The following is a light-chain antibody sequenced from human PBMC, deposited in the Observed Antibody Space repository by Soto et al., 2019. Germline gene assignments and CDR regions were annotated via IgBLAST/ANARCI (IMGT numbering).Light chain of an antibody. CDR2: GAS. J-gene: IGKJ4*01. Sequence: ETVMTQSPATLSVSPGERATLSCRASQSISNNLAWYQQKPGQAPRLLIYGASARATGIPARFSGSGSGTEFTLTISSLQSEDFALYYCQQYNTFPSLTFGGGTKVEIK. V-gene: IGKV3-15*01. CDR3: QQYNTFPSLT. CDR1: QSISNN.